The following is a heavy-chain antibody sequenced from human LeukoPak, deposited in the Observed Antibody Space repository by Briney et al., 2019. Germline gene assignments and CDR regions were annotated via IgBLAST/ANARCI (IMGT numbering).Heavy chain of an antibody. J-gene: IGHJ5*02. V-gene: IGHV3-30*02. CDR3: AKEAGDWPHNWFDP. D-gene: IGHD2-21*02. CDR2: IRYDGSNK. Sequence: PGGSLRLSCAASGFTFSSYGIHWVRQAPGKGLEWVAFIRYDGSNKYHADSVKGRFNISRENSKNTVYLKMNSLRAEDTALYYCAKEAGDWPHNWFDPWGQGTLVTVSS. CDR1: GFTFSSYG.